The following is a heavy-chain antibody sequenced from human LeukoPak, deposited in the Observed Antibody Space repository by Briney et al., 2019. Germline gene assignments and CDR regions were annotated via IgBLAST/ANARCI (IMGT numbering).Heavy chain of an antibody. CDR3: AKDLMYYYGSGSPYPTYFDY. V-gene: IGHV3-30*18. J-gene: IGHJ4*02. Sequence: GGSLRLSCAASGFTFNSSDIHWARQAPGKGLDWVAVISYDGSNKYYADSVKGRFTISRDNSKNTLYLQMNSLRAEDTAVYYCAKDLMYYYGSGSPYPTYFDYWGQGTLVTVSS. CDR1: GFTFNSSD. D-gene: IGHD3-10*01. CDR2: ISYDGSNK.